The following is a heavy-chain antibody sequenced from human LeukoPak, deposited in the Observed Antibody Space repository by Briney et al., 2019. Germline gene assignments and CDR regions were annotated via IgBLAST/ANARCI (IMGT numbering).Heavy chain of an antibody. J-gene: IGHJ4*02. V-gene: IGHV3-7*01. CDR1: GLTFSTYW. CDR2: IKQDGSEK. CDR3: ARDLVGATGFDY. D-gene: IGHD1-26*01. Sequence: GGSLRLSCAASGLTFSTYWMSWVRQTPGKGLEWVANIKQDGSEKYYVDSVKGRLTISRDNSKNTLYLQMNSLRAEDTAVYYCARDLVGATGFDYWGQGTLVTVSS.